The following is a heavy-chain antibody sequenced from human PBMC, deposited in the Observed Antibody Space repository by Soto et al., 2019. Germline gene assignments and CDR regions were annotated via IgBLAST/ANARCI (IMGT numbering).Heavy chain of an antibody. Sequence: ASVKVSCKASGYTFTGYYMHWVRPAPGQGLEWVGWINPNSGGTNYAQKFQGRVTMTRDTSISTAYMELSRLRSDDMAVYYCATGLIAAAGHDDYWGQGTLVTVSS. CDR1: GYTFTGYY. J-gene: IGHJ4*02. CDR2: INPNSGGT. D-gene: IGHD6-13*01. CDR3: ATGLIAAAGHDDY. V-gene: IGHV1-2*02.